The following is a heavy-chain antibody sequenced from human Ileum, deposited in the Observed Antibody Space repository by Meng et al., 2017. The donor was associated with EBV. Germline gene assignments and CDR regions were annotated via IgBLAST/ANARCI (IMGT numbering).Heavy chain of an antibody. CDR2: INSDGSAT. CDR1: GFNFIIYW. CDR3: ARGDGSHFF. Sequence: EVERVESGGGFVQPGGSRRLSCAASGFNFIIYWMHWVRQAPGKGLVWVSHINSDGSATTYADSVKGRFTISRDNAKNTVYLQMNSLRAEDTAVYYCARGDGSHFFWGQGTLVTVSS. J-gene: IGHJ4*02. V-gene: IGHV3-74*01. D-gene: IGHD5-24*01.